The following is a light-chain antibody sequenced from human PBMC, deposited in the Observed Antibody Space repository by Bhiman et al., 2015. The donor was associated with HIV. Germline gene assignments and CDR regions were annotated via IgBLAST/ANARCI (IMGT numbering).Light chain of an antibody. J-gene: IGLJ1*01. CDR1: SSNIGTNT. V-gene: IGLV1-44*01. CDR3: AAWDDRLSGYV. Sequence: QPVLTQPPSASGTPGQRVTISCSGSSSNIGTNTVNWYQQLPGTAPKLLIYRNNQRPSGVPDRFSGSKSGTSASLAISGLQAEDEADYYCAAWDDRLSGYVFATGTKVTVL. CDR2: RNN.